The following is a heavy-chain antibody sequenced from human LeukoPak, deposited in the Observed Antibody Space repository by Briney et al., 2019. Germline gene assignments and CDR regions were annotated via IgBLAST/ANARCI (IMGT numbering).Heavy chain of an antibody. J-gene: IGHJ4*02. CDR2: ISGSGGST. CDR3: AKDLGGLVPAAISGNY. V-gene: IGHV3-23*01. CDR1: GFTFSSYA. D-gene: IGHD2-2*02. Sequence: PGGSLRLSCAASGFTFSSYAMSWVRQAPGKGLEWVSAISGSGGSTYYADSVKGRFTISRDNSKNTLYLQMNSLRAEDTAVYYCAKDLGGLVPAAISGNYWGQGTLVTVSS.